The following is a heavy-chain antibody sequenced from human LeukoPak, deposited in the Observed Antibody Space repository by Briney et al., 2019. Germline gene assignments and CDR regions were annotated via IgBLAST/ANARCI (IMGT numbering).Heavy chain of an antibody. CDR2: ISNYFGVT. J-gene: IGHJ5*02. CDR1: GFRFTSFG. D-gene: IGHD4-11*01. Sequence: APVTVSCKASGFRFTSFGVSWVRQAPGQGLEWMGWISNYFGVTHYAEKFEDRVTMTIDTSTTTAYMELRSLRYDDTAVYYCARDSDYSGNGNGDWFDPWGQGTVVTVSS. CDR3: ARDSDYSGNGNGDWFDP. V-gene: IGHV1-18*04.